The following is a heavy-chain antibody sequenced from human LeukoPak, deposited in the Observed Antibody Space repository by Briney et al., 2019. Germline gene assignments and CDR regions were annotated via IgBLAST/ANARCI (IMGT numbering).Heavy chain of an antibody. CDR1: GYSFTSYG. Sequence: GASVKVSCKASGYSFTSYGISWVRQAPGQGLEWMGWISAYNGNTNYAQKLQGRVIMTTDTSTSTAYMELRNLRSDDTAVYYCARDRGIAVAGTGYWGQGTLVAVSS. CDR3: ARDRGIAVAGTGY. D-gene: IGHD6-19*01. V-gene: IGHV1-18*01. J-gene: IGHJ4*02. CDR2: ISAYNGNT.